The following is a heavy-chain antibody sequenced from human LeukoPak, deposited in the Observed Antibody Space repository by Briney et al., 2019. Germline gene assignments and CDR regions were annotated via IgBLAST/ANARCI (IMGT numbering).Heavy chain of an antibody. Sequence: SETLSLTCTVSGGSISSYYWSWIRQPPGKGLEWIGYISYSGSTNYNPSLKSRVTISVDTSKNQLSLKLSSVTAADTAVYYCARATFLDSDLWGRGTLVTVSS. CDR3: ARATFLDSDL. CDR2: ISYSGST. D-gene: IGHD3-16*01. V-gene: IGHV4-59*01. J-gene: IGHJ2*01. CDR1: GGSISSYY.